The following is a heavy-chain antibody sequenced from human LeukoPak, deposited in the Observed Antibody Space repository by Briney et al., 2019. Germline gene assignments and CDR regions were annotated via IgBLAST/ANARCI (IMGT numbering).Heavy chain of an antibody. Sequence: SETLSLTCTVSGGSISSYYWSWIRQPPGKGLEWIGYIYYSGSTNYNPSLKSRVTISVDTSKNQFSLKLSSVTAADTAVYYCVRRRIYYYYYMDVWGKGTTVTISS. V-gene: IGHV4-59*12. CDR2: IYYSGST. J-gene: IGHJ6*03. CDR3: VRRRIYYYYYMDV. CDR1: GGSISSYY.